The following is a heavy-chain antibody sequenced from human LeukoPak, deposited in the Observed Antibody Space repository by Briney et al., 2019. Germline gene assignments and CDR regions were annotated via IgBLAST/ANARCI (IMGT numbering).Heavy chain of an antibody. Sequence: SETLSLTCTVSGGSISSYYWSWIRQPPGKGLEWIGYIYYSGSTNYNPSLKSRVTISVDTSKNQFSLKLSSVTAADTAVYYCARGGYEFDYWGQGTLVTVSS. J-gene: IGHJ4*02. D-gene: IGHD5-12*01. CDR2: IYYSGST. V-gene: IGHV4-59*12. CDR3: ARGGYEFDY. CDR1: GGSISSYY.